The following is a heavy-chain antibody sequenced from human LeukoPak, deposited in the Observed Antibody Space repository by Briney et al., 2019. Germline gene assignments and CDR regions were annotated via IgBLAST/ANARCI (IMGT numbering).Heavy chain of an antibody. CDR2: INPNSGGT. V-gene: IGHV1-2*02. CDR3: ARDHKSDFWSGSNWFDP. D-gene: IGHD3-3*01. Sequence: ASVKVSCKASGYTFTSYDINWVRQATGQGLEWMGWINPNSGGTNYAQKFQGRVTMTRDTSISTAYMELSRLRSDDTAVYYCARDHKSDFWSGSNWFDPWGQGTLVTVSS. CDR1: GYTFTSYD. J-gene: IGHJ5*02.